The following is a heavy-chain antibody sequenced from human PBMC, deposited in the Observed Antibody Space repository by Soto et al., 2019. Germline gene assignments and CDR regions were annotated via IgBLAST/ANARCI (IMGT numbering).Heavy chain of an antibody. CDR3: ASWHEREHAYDV. CDR1: GLTVSGKKY. J-gene: IGHJ3*01. Sequence: GGSLRLSXAAFGLTVSGKKYVAWVRQAPGKGLEWISALYDVDGTYYADSVKGRFTTSSGSSKTTVYLQMNGLRPDDTAVYYCASWHEREHAYDVWGRGTTVTVSS. CDR2: LYDVDGT. V-gene: IGHV3-53*01. D-gene: IGHD1-1*01.